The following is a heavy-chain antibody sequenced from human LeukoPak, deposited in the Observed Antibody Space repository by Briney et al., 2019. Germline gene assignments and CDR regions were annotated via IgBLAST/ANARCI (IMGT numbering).Heavy chain of an antibody. Sequence: SSETLSLTCTVSGVSISNYYWSWIRQPPGKGLEWIGYIYYSGSTSYNPSLKSRVTISVDTSKNQFSLKLSSVTAADTAVYYCARVGVATPSTAFDIWGQGTMVTVSS. J-gene: IGHJ3*02. V-gene: IGHV4-59*01. CDR1: GVSISNYY. D-gene: IGHD5-12*01. CDR3: ARVGVATPSTAFDI. CDR2: IYYSGST.